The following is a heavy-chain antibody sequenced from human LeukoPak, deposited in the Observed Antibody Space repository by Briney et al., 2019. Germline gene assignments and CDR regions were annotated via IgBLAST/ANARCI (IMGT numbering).Heavy chain of an antibody. J-gene: IGHJ6*03. CDR3: AKDKDIVVVPAAMREDYYMDV. V-gene: IGHV3-21*01. CDR2: ISSSSSYI. D-gene: IGHD2-2*01. Sequence: TGGSLRLSCAASGFTFSSYSMNWVRQAPGKGLEWVSSISSSSSYIYYADSVKGRFTISRDNAKNSLYLQMNSLRAEDTAVYYCAKDKDIVVVPAAMREDYYMDVWGKGTTVTVSS. CDR1: GFTFSSYS.